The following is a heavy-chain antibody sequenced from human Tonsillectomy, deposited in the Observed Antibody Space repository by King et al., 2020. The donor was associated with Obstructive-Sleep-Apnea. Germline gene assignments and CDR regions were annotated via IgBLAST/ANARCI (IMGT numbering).Heavy chain of an antibody. CDR2: ISYDGSKE. J-gene: IGHJ4*02. V-gene: IGHV3-30-3*01. CDR3: ARGDCTGGTCYPTRRFDY. Sequence: HVQLVESGGGVVQPGRSLRLSCAASGFIFSTYTMHWVRQAPGKGLEWGAVISYDGSKEYYVDSVKGRFSISRDNSKNTLFLQMNSLRGEDTAVYYWARGDCTGGTCYPTRRFDYWGQGTLVTVSS. D-gene: IGHD2-15*01. CDR1: GFIFSTYT.